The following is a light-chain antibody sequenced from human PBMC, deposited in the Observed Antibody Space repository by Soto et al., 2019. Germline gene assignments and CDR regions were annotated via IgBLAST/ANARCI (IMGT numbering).Light chain of an antibody. V-gene: IGLV2-14*01. CDR2: EVS. J-gene: IGLJ2*01. CDR1: SSDVGGYNY. Sequence: QSVLTQPASVSGSPGQSITISCTGTSSDVGGYNYVSWYQQHPGKAPKLMIYEVSNRPSGVSNRFSGSKSGNTDSLTISGLQAEVEADYYCSSYTRSCTRVFGGGTKLTVL. CDR3: SSYTRSCTRV.